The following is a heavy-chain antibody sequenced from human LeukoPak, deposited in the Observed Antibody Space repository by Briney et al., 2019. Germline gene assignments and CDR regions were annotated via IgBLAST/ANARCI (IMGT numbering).Heavy chain of an antibody. Sequence: PGGSLRLSCAASGFTFSSYAMSWVRQAPGKGLEWVANIKQDGSEKYYVDSVKGRFTISRDNAKNSLYLQMNSLRAEDTAVYYCARDFFTVTTPSLSPSNYYYYGMDVWGQGTTVTVSS. V-gene: IGHV3-7*01. D-gene: IGHD4-17*01. CDR1: GFTFSSYA. CDR3: ARDFFTVTTPSLSPSNYYYYGMDV. CDR2: IKQDGSEK. J-gene: IGHJ6*02.